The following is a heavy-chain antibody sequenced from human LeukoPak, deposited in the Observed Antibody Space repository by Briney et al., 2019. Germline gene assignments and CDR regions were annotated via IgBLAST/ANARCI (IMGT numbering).Heavy chain of an antibody. Sequence: GGSLRLSCAASGFTFSSYSMNWVRQAPGKGLEWVSYISSSSSTIYYADSVKGRFTISRDNAKNTLYLEMNSLRAEDTAVYYCTRDPRNKGFDPWGPGTLVTVSS. CDR1: GFTFSSYS. J-gene: IGHJ5*02. CDR3: TRDPRNKGFDP. V-gene: IGHV3-48*04. D-gene: IGHD1/OR15-1a*01. CDR2: ISSSSSTI.